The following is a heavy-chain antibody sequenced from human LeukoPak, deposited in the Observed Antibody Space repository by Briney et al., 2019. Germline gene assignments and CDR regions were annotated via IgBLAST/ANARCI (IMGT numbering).Heavy chain of an antibody. CDR1: GYRFTSYW. V-gene: IGHV5-51*01. CDR3: ARLGGGIQLWTHFDY. J-gene: IGHJ4*02. Sequence: GESLKISCKDSGYRFTSYWIGWVRQRPGKGLEWMGIINPGDSDTRYSPSFQGQVTISADESISTAYLQWSSLKASDTAIYYCARLGGGIQLWTHFDYWGQGTLVTVSS. CDR2: INPGDSDT. D-gene: IGHD5-18*01.